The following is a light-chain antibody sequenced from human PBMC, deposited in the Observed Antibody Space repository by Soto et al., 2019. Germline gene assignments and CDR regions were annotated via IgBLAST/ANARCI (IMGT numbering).Light chain of an antibody. CDR3: SSYTSSSDRDRV. CDR1: SSDIGGYNF. J-gene: IGLJ1*01. V-gene: IGLV2-14*01. CDR2: EVS. Sequence: QSALTQPASVSGSPGQSIPIYCTGTSSDIGGYNFVSWYQQHAGKAPKLMIFEVSNRPSGVSNRFSGSKSGNMASLTISGLQPEYEADYYCSSYTSSSDRDRVFGTGTKLTVL.